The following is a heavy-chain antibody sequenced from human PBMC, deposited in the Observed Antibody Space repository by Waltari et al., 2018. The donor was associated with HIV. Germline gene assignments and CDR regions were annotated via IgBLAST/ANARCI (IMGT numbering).Heavy chain of an antibody. CDR1: GFTFSSYG. CDR2: ISNDGSNK. D-gene: IGHD3-9*01. CDR3: AKDRQKIGYYDILTGYLDY. V-gene: IGHV3-30*18. J-gene: IGHJ4*02. Sequence: QVQLVESGGGVVQPRRSLRPSCAASGFTFSSYGMPWFRKAPGKGLEWVEVISNDGSNKYYADSVKGRFTISRDNSKNTLYLQMNSLRAEDTAVYYCAKDRQKIGYYDILTGYLDYWGQGTLVTVSS.